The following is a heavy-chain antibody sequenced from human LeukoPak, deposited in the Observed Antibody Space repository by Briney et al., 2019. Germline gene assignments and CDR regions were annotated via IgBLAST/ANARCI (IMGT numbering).Heavy chain of an antibody. CDR2: ISGSTGTI. D-gene: IGHD3-10*01. J-gene: IGHJ4*02. CDR1: GYTFSAYA. Sequence: QSGGSLRLSCAASGYTFSAYAMSWVRQAPGKGLEWVSTISGSTGTIYYADSVKGRSTLSRDNSKNTLYLQMKSLRPEDRAVYQCARVKGYFDSGNYYGFFDYWGQGTLVTVSS. V-gene: IGHV3-23*01. CDR3: ARVKGYFDSGNYYGFFDY.